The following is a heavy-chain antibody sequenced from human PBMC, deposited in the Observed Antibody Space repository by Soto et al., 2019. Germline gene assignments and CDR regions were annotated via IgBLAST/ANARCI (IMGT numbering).Heavy chain of an antibody. D-gene: IGHD6-19*01. Sequence: SETLSLTCTVSGGSISSYYWSWIRQPPGKGLEWVGYIYYSGSNNYNPSLTSRVSISVDTSKNQFSLKLRSVTAADTAVYYCARIIGLYSSGWYFDSWGQGTLVTVS. V-gene: IGHV4-59*01. CDR1: GGSISSYY. CDR2: IYYSGSN. CDR3: ARIIGLYSSGWYFDS. J-gene: IGHJ4*02.